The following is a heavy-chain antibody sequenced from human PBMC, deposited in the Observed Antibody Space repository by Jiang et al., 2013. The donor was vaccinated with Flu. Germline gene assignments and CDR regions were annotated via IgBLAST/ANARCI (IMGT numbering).Heavy chain of an antibody. CDR3: AKGGYCSGGSCYREPGPSPSYYYGMDV. CDR2: ISYDGSNK. Sequence: ASGFTFSSYGMHWVRQAPGKGLEWVAVISYDGSNKYYADSVKGRFTISRDNSKNTLYLQMNSLRAEDTAVYYCAKGGYCSGGSCYREPGPSPSYYYGMDVWGQGTTVTVSS. CDR1: GFTFSSYG. J-gene: IGHJ6*02. V-gene: IGHV3-30*18. D-gene: IGHD2-15*01.